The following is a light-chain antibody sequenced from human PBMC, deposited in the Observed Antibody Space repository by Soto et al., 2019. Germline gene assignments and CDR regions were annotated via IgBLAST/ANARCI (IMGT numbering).Light chain of an antibody. CDR2: EGS. Sequence: QSGLTPPASVSGSPGQSVTISCTGTSSDVVSYNLVSWYQQHPGKVPKLMIYEGSKRPSGVSYRFSGSKSGNTASLTISGLQAEDEADYYCYSYAGSDTSYVFGTGTKLTVL. J-gene: IGLJ1*01. V-gene: IGLV2-23*01. CDR1: SSDVVSYNL. CDR3: YSYAGSDTSYV.